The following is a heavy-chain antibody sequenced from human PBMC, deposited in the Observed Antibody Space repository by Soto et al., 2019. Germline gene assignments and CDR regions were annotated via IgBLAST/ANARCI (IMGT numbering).Heavy chain of an antibody. Sequence: SETLSLTCIVSGDSISRYYWSWLRQSPGKGLEWIGYIHYSGSTYYNPSLKSRVTISVDRSKNQFSLKLSSVTAADTAVYYCARVPGPWGQGTLVTVSS. CDR1: GDSISRYY. J-gene: IGHJ5*02. CDR3: ARVPGP. CDR2: IHYSGST. V-gene: IGHV4-59*12.